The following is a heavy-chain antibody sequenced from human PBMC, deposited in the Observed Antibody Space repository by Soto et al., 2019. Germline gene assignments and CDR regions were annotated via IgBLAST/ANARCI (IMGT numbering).Heavy chain of an antibody. V-gene: IGHV1-8*01. J-gene: IGHJ5*02. D-gene: IGHD3-10*01. CDR3: ARTRSGSYL. CDR1: GYTFTSFD. CDR2: MNPSSGNT. Sequence: QVQLVQSGAEVKKPGASVKVACRASGYTFTSFDINWVRQATGQGLEWMGRMNPSSGNTDYAQKFQGRVTMTRDTPISTAYMELSSLRSEDTAVHYCARTRSGSYLWGQGTLVTVSS.